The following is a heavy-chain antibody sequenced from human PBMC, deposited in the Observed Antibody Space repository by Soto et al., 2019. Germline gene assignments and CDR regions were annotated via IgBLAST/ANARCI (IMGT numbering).Heavy chain of an antibody. CDR2: IYFSGST. Sequence: SETLSLTCTVSGGSTTSYYWSWIRQPPGKGLEWIGDIYFSGSTNYNPSLKSRVTISVDTSKNQFSLKLSSVTAADTAVYYCARSPLPYCSGGTCYSKAYYSDYWGQGTLVTVFS. CDR1: GGSTTSYY. V-gene: IGHV4-59*08. J-gene: IGHJ4*02. CDR3: ARSPLPYCSGGTCYSKAYYSDY. D-gene: IGHD2-15*01.